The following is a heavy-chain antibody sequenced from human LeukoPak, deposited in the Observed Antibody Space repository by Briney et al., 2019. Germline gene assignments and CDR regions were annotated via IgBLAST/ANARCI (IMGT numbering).Heavy chain of an antibody. D-gene: IGHD1-26*01. CDR2: ISSDGSST. CDR1: GFTFSNYW. V-gene: IGHV3-74*01. Sequence: GGSLRLSCAASGFTFSNYWMHWVRQAPGKGLVWVSRISSDGSSTNYADSVKGRFTISRDNAKNTLYLQMNSLRAEDTAAYYCAKGGIVGTTQPYFDYWGQGTLVTVSS. J-gene: IGHJ4*02. CDR3: AKGGIVGTTQPYFDY.